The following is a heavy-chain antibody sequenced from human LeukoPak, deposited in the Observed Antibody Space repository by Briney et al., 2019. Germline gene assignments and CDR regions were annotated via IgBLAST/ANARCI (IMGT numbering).Heavy chain of an antibody. CDR1: GGSISSGGYS. V-gene: IGHV4-30-2*01. CDR2: IYHSGGT. J-gene: IGHJ4*02. Sequence: PSETLSLTCAVSGGSISSGGYSWSWIRQPPGKGLEWIGYIYHSGGTYYNPSLKSRVTISVDRSKNQFSLKLSSVTAADTAVYYCARSPLWLRGLDYWGQGTLVTVSS. CDR3: ARSPLWLRGLDY. D-gene: IGHD5-18*01.